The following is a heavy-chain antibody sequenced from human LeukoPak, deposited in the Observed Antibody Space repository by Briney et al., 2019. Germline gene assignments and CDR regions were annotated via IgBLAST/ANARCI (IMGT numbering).Heavy chain of an antibody. D-gene: IGHD6-19*01. Sequence: GGCLRLSCAASGLTFSTYPMSWVRRAPGKRLEWGSGISGSGGSTYYSDSVKGRFTISRDISKNTQYLQMNSLIAEDTAVYYCAKDEGSGWYYFDYWGQGSLVTVSS. J-gene: IGHJ4*02. CDR1: GLTFSTYP. CDR2: ISGSGGST. V-gene: IGHV3-23*01. CDR3: AKDEGSGWYYFDY.